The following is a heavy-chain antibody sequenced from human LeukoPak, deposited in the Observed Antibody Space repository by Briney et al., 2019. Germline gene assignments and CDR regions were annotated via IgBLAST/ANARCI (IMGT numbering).Heavy chain of an antibody. CDR1: GYSFTSYW. J-gene: IGHJ3*02. Sequence: GESLKISCKGSGYSFTSYWIGWVRQMPGKGLEWMGIIYPGDSDTRYSPSFQGQVTISADKSISTAYLQWSSLKASDTAMYYCARVGYSGTYFGAFDIWGQGTMVTVSS. D-gene: IGHD1-26*01. V-gene: IGHV5-51*01. CDR3: ARVGYSGTYFGAFDI. CDR2: IYPGDSDT.